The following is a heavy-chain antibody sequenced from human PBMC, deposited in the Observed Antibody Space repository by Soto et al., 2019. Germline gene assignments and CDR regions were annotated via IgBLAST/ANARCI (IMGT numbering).Heavy chain of an antibody. D-gene: IGHD2-2*01. CDR1: GYSYTSYW. CDR2: IDPSDSYT. Sequence: GESLKISWKCSGYSYTSYWVSRVRQMPGKGLEWMGRIDPSDSYTNYSPSFQGHVTISADKSISTAYLQWSSLKASDTAMYYCASSPRGYCSSTSCRELGNYYGMDVWGQGTTVTVS. J-gene: IGHJ6*02. CDR3: ASSPRGYCSSTSCRELGNYYGMDV. V-gene: IGHV5-10-1*01.